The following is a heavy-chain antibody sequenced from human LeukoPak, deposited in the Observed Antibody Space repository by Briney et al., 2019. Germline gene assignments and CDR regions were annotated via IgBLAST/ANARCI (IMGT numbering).Heavy chain of an antibody. CDR2: IYYSGST. Sequence: SETLSLTCTVSGGSISSYYWSWIRQPPGKGLEWIGYIYYSGSTNYNPSLKSRVTISVDTSKNQFTLKLSSVTAADTAVYYCARDSGGSFTLWGQGTLVTVSS. CDR3: ARDSGGSFTL. D-gene: IGHD1-26*01. J-gene: IGHJ4*02. V-gene: IGHV4-59*01. CDR1: GGSISSYY.